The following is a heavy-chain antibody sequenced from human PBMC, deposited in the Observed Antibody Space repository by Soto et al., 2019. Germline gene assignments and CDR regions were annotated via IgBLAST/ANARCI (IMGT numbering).Heavy chain of an antibody. CDR2: INHSGST. J-gene: IGHJ3*02. V-gene: IGHV4-34*01. CDR1: GGSFSGYY. Sequence: PSETLSLTCAVYGGSFSGYYWSWIRQPPGKGLEWIGEINHSGSTNYNPSLKSRVTISVDTSKNQFSLKLSSVTAADTAVYYCARRMIIAVARSHAFDIWGQGTMVTVSS. CDR3: ARRMIIAVARSHAFDI. D-gene: IGHD6-19*01.